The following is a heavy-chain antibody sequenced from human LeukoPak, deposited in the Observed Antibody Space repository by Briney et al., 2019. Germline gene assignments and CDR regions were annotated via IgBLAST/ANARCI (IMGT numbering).Heavy chain of an antibody. V-gene: IGHV3-7*01. J-gene: IGHJ4*02. CDR1: GFTFSDYY. CDR3: ARDWDIGSYYY. D-gene: IGHD1-26*01. CDR2: IKQDGSEK. Sequence: PGGSLRLSCAASGFTFSDYYMSWIRQAPGKGLEWVANIKQDGSEKYYVDSVKGRFTISRDNAKNSLYLQMNSLRAEDTAVYYCARDWDIGSYYYWGQGTLVTVSS.